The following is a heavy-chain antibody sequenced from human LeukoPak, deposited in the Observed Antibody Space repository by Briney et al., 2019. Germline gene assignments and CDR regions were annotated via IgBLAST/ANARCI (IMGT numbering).Heavy chain of an antibody. Sequence: GGSLRLSCAASGFTFSSYGMHWVRQAPGKGLEWVAVILNDGSQEKYADSVKGRFTISRDNSKNTLFLQMNSLRAEDTAVYYCARDDALGDNALDIWGQGTMVTVS. V-gene: IGHV3-33*01. CDR1: GFTFSSYG. D-gene: IGHD3-16*01. J-gene: IGHJ3*02. CDR2: ILNDGSQE. CDR3: ARDDALGDNALDI.